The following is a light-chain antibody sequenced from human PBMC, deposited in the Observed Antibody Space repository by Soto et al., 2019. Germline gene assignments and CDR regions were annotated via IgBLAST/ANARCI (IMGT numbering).Light chain of an antibody. J-gene: IGKJ1*01. CDR1: QSVSSY. CDR3: QHYNDWPT. Sequence: VFTQSPATLSLSPGERATLSFRASQSVSSYLAWYQQKPGQAPRLLIYGASTRATGIPARFSGSRSGTDFTLTISRLQSEDFAFYYCQHYNDWPTFGQGTKVAIK. CDR2: GAS. V-gene: IGKV3-15*01.